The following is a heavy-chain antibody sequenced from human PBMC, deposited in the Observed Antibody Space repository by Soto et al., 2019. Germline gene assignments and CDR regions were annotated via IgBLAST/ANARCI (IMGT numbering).Heavy chain of an antibody. D-gene: IGHD6-6*01. CDR2: IKSKSAGGSS. CDR1: GLTVSDAW. Sequence: EVPLVESGGGLVKPGGCLRLSCVVSGLTVSDAWMDWVRQAPGKGLEWVGRIKSKSAGGSSEYAAPVKGRFTVSREDSQNTLYLQMTSLKSEDTAVYYCATPLVGLGYWGQGTLVTVSS. J-gene: IGHJ4*02. V-gene: IGHV3-15*07. CDR3: ATPLVGLGY.